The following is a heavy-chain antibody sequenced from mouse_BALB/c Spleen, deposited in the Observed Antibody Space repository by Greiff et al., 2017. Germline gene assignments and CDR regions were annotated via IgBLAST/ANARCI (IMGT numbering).Heavy chain of an antibody. J-gene: IGHJ1*01. CDR2: ISTYYGDA. CDR1: GYTFTDYA. Sequence: VKLQESGAELVRPGVSVKISCKGSGYTFTDYAMHWVKQSHAKSLEWIGVISTYYGDASYNQKFKGKATMTVDKSSSTAYMELARLTSEDSAIYYCARDGITKYFDVWGAGTTVTVSS. D-gene: IGHD2-4*01. V-gene: IGHV1S137*01. CDR3: ARDGITKYFDV.